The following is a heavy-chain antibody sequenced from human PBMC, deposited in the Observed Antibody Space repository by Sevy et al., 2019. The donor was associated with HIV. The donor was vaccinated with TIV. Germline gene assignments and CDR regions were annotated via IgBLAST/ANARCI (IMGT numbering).Heavy chain of an antibody. CDR1: GVSISNYY. V-gene: IGHV4-59*01. CDR2: SGST. D-gene: IGHD6-13*01. J-gene: IGHJ4*02. Sequence: SETLSLTCTVSGVSISNYYRAWIRQPPGKGLECVGFSGSTNYNPSLKSRVTTSVDTSKNHFSLKLSSVTVADTAIYYCARGGPNQHQLDYFDYWGQGTLVTVSS. CDR3: ARGGPNQHQLDYFDY.